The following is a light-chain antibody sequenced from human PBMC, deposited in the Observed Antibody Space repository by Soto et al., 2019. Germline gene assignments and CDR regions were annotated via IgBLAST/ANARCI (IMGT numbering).Light chain of an antibody. Sequence: DIQMTQSPSSLSASVGDRVTITCRASQGVSAYLLWYQQRQGRAPKLLIYAASNLLSGVPSRFSGSGSGTEFTLPISSLQSEDFALYYCQQYHHWPWAFGQGPKVEIK. J-gene: IGKJ1*01. V-gene: IGKV1-39*01. CDR1: QGVSAY. CDR3: QQYHHWPWA. CDR2: AAS.